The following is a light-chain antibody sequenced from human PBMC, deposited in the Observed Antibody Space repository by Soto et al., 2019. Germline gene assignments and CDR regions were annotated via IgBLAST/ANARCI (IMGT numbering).Light chain of an antibody. J-gene: IGKJ1*01. Sequence: EIVLTQSPGTLFLSPGERATLSCRASQSVSSSYLAWYQQKPGQAPRLLIYGASSRATGIPDRFSGSGSGTVFILTISRLEPEDFAVYYCQQYGSSRTFGQGTKVEIK. CDR1: QSVSSSY. CDR3: QQYGSSRT. CDR2: GAS. V-gene: IGKV3-20*01.